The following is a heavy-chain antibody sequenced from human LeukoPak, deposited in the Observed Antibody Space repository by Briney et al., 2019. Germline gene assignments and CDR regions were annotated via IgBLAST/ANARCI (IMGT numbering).Heavy chain of an antibody. Sequence: PSETLSLTCTVSGGSISSYYWSWIRQPPGKGLEWIGYIYYSGSTSYNPSLTSRVTISVDASKNQFSLKLSSVTAADTAVYYCARDDYGAVFDYWGQGTLVTVSS. V-gene: IGHV4-59*12. D-gene: IGHD4-17*01. J-gene: IGHJ4*02. CDR3: ARDDYGAVFDY. CDR2: IYYSGST. CDR1: GGSISSYY.